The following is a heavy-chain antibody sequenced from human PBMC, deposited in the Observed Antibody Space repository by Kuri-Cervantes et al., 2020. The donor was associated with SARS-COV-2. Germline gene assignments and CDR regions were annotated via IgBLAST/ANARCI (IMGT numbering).Heavy chain of an antibody. CDR1: GYSFTSYY. CDR3: ARSPSAITNSYNYYYYMDV. CDR2: INVNNRAT. J-gene: IGHJ6*03. Sequence: ASVKVSCKASGYSFTSYYINWVRQAPGQGLEWMGWINVNNRATSYAQKFQGRVTMTRDTSVLTAYMELSSLRPDDTAVFYCARSPSAITNSYNYYYYMDVWGKGTAVTVSS. D-gene: IGHD2-2*01. V-gene: IGHV1-2*02.